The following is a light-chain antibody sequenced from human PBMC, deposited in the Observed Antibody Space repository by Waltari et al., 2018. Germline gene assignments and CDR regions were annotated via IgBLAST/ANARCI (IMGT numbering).Light chain of an antibody. Sequence: DIVMTQSPDSLAVSLGERATINCKSSQSVLYRSNNKHSVAWYQQKPGQSPKLLIYWSSTRESGVPDRFSGGGSGTDFTFTISSLQADDVAIYYCQQYYSLPTFGGGTKVEI. CDR2: WSS. V-gene: IGKV4-1*01. CDR1: QSVLYRSNNKHS. CDR3: QQYYSLPT. J-gene: IGKJ4*01.